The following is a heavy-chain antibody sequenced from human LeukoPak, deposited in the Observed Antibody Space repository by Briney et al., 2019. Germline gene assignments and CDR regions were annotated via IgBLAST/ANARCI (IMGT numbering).Heavy chain of an antibody. CDR2: IRYDGSNK. CDR1: GFTFSSYG. D-gene: IGHD5-24*01. V-gene: IGHV3-30*02. CDR3: AKDLWLSVDY. Sequence: GGSLRLSCAASGFTFSSYGMHWVRQAPGKGLEWVAFIRYDGSNKYYADSVKGRFTISRDNSKNTLYLQMNSLRAENTAVYYCAKDLWLSVDYWGQGTLVTVSS. J-gene: IGHJ4*02.